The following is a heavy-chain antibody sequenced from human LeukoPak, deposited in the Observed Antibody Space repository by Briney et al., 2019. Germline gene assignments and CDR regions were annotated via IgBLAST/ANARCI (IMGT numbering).Heavy chain of an antibody. CDR2: IRYNENNK. CDR3: AKDKETY. J-gene: IGHJ4*02. V-gene: IGHV3-30*02. Sequence: QTGGSLRLSCEASGFTFSTYGMHWVRQAPGKGLEWVAFIRYNENNKYYADSVKGRFTISRDNSKNTLYLQMNSLRAEDTALYYCAKDKETYWGQGTLVTVAS. CDR1: GFTFSTYG.